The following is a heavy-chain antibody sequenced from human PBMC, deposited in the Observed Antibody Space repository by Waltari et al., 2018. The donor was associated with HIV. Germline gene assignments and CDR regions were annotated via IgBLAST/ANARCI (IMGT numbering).Heavy chain of an antibody. CDR3: ARSPRGEQWLAY. CDR1: GCSLSSSSYF. J-gene: IGHJ1*01. V-gene: IGHV4-39*01. Sequence: QLQLQESGPGLVQPSETLSLTCTVSGCSLSSSSYFWCWLRQSPGQGLDWSGSIFYNGSANYNPSRKSRATLSVDTSKNQFSLKLNSVTAADTAVYYCARSPRGEQWLAYWGQGTLVTVSS. D-gene: IGHD6-19*01. CDR2: IFYNGSA.